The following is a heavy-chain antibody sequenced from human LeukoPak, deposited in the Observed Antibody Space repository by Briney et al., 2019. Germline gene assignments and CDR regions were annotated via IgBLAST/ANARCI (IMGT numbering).Heavy chain of an antibody. CDR3: ARGRATRTDY. CDR2: INHSGST. D-gene: IGHD1-26*01. J-gene: IGHJ4*02. CDR1: GGSFSGYY. Sequence: SETLSLTCAVYGGSFSGYYWSWIRQPPGKGLEWIGEINHSGSTNYNPSLKGRVTISVDTSKNQFSLKLSSVTAADTAVYYCARGRATRTDYWGQGTLVTVSS. V-gene: IGHV4-34*01.